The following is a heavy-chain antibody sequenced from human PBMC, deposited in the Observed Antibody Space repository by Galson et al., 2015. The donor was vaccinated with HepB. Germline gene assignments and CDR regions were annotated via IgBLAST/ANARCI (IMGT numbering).Heavy chain of an antibody. J-gene: IGHJ5*02. CDR1: GFTFSSYG. D-gene: IGHD3-10*01. Sequence: SLRLSCAASGFTFSSYGMHWVRQVPGKGLEWVAVIWYDGSNKYYADSVKGRFTISRDNPKKTLYLQMNSLRAEDTAVYYCAGASGMGWFDPWGQGTLVTVSS. CDR2: IWYDGSNK. V-gene: IGHV3-33*01. CDR3: AGASGMGWFDP.